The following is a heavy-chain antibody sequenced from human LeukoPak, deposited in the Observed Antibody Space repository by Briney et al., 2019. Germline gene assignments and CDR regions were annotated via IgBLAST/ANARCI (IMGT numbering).Heavy chain of an antibody. CDR3: ARERERFLNL. V-gene: IGHV3-30*04. CDR1: GFSFSSFG. J-gene: IGHJ4*02. Sequence: GGSLRLSCGASGFSFSSFGMHWVRQAPGKGLQWVAVISYDGSNKYYTDSVKGRFTISRDNSKNTLYLEMNSLRAEDTAVYYCARERERFLNLWGQGTLVTVSS. CDR2: ISYDGSNK. D-gene: IGHD3-3*01.